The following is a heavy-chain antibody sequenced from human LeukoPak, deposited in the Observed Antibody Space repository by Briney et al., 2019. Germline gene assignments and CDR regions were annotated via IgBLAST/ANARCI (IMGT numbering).Heavy chain of an antibody. CDR1: GGSFSSGSYY. CDR3: AREDWNYSLRWFDP. J-gene: IGHJ5*02. Sequence: PSETLSLTCTVSGGSFSSGSYYWSWIRQPPGKGLEWIGYIYYSGSTNYNPSLKSRVTISVDTSKNQFSLKLSSVTAADTAVYYCAREDWNYSLRWFDPWGQGTLVTVSS. D-gene: IGHD1-7*01. V-gene: IGHV4-61*01. CDR2: IYYSGST.